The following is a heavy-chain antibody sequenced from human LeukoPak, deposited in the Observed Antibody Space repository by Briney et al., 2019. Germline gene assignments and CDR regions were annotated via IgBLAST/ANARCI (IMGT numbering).Heavy chain of an antibody. D-gene: IGHD3-22*01. CDR2: ISSSSSYI. V-gene: IGHV3-21*01. CDR3: ARDQGSGYYGLFDY. CDR1: GFTFSSYS. J-gene: IGHJ4*02. Sequence: GSLRLSCAASGFTFSSYSMNWVRQAPGKGLEWVSSISSSSSYIYYADSVKGRFTISRGNAKNSLYLQMNSLRAEDTAVYYCARDQGSGYYGLFDYWGQGTLVTVSS.